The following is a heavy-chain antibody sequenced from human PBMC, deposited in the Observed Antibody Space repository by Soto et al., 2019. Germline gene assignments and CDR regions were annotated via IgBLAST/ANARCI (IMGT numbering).Heavy chain of an antibody. Sequence: QVQLVQSGAEVKKPGSSVKVSCKTSGGTFSTSAISWVRQAPGQGLEWVGGIMPVFPTPDYAQNFQGRVTITADDSTTTDYLELTSLRADDTAVYYCAIDKERLHLGGNDYSILDVWGKGTEITVSS. CDR3: AIDKERLHLGGNDYSILDV. J-gene: IGHJ6*03. D-gene: IGHD1-1*01. CDR1: GGTFSTSA. CDR2: IMPVFPTP. V-gene: IGHV1-69*12.